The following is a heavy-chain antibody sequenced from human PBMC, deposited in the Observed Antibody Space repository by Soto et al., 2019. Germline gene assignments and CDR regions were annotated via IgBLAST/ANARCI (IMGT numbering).Heavy chain of an antibody. Sequence: GGSLRLSCAASGFSFSDYYMTWIRQAPGKGLEWISDISSSGDPTYYADSVRGRFNISRDNAKNSLYLQLNSLRGEDTAVYYCARLLLRPGKLDYWCQGTLGTVPS. CDR3: ARLLLRPGKLDY. D-gene: IGHD2-21*01. CDR1: GFSFSDYY. J-gene: IGHJ4*02. V-gene: IGHV3-11*01. CDR2: ISSSGDPT.